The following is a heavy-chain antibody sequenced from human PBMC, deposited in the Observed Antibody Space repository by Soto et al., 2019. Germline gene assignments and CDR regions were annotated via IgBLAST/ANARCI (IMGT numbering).Heavy chain of an antibody. J-gene: IGHJ4*02. CDR3: ATSQKGYNWNYFDH. D-gene: IGHD1-20*01. CDR1: GGSISGSYYY. Sequence: PSETLSLTCAVSGGSISGSYYYWAWLRQSPGKGPEWIGSVFYTGFTSYNPSLESRVSVSVDTSKSQLSLKLSAVTAADTAVYYCATSQKGYNWNYFDHWGQGALVTVSS. V-gene: IGHV4-39*01. CDR2: VFYTGFT.